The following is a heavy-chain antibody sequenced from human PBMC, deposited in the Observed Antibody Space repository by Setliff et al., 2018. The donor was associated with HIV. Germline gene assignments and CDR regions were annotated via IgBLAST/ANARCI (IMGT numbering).Heavy chain of an antibody. J-gene: IGHJ6*03. Sequence: SVKVSCKVSGGTFTRNCISWVRQAPGQGLEWMGGILPFFDTANYAQKFQGRVTITADESTSTVHMELSSLTSEDTAVYYCARDVYFTSSVEVIRHYLDVWGKGTTVTVSS. CDR2: ILPFFDTA. D-gene: IGHD3-22*01. CDR3: ARDVYFTSSVEVIRHYLDV. CDR1: GGTFTRNC. V-gene: IGHV1-69*13.